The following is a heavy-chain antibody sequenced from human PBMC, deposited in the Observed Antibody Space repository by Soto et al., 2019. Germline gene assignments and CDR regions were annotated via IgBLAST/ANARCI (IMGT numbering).Heavy chain of an antibody. J-gene: IGHJ5*02. D-gene: IGHD6-13*01. Sequence: QITLKESGPTLVKPTQTLTLTCTFSGFSLSTSGVGVGWIRQPPGKALEWLALIYWDDDKRYSPSLKSRLTIPKDTSKNQVVLTMTNMDPVDTATYYCAHKDRSSWYNWFDPWGQGTLVTVSS. CDR1: GFSLSTSGVG. CDR2: IYWDDDK. CDR3: AHKDRSSWYNWFDP. V-gene: IGHV2-5*02.